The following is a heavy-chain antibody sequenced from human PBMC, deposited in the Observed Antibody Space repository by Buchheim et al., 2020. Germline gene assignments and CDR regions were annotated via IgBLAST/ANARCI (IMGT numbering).Heavy chain of an antibody. J-gene: IGHJ4*02. CDR3: AKLPYCSGGSCYSSVATSSGVSLDY. CDR1: GFIFSTYG. D-gene: IGHD2-15*01. Sequence: QVQLVESGGGVVQPGRSLRLSCAASGFIFSTYGMHWVRQAPGKGLEWVAVISYDGSNEYYADSVKGRFTISRDNSKNTLFLQMNSLRAEDTAVYYCAKLPYCSGGSCYSSVATSSGVSLDYWGQGTL. V-gene: IGHV3-30*18. CDR2: ISYDGSNE.